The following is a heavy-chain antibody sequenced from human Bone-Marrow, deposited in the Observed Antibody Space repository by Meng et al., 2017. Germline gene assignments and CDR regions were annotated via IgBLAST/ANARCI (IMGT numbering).Heavy chain of an antibody. J-gene: IGHJ4*02. CDR3: ARGSWLQLWLQDY. CDR2: INHSGST. Sequence: QLQQWGAGLFKPSGTLSLPCAVYGGSFSGYYWSWIRQPPGKGLEWIGEINHSGSTNYNPSLKSRVTISVDTSKNQFSLKLSSVTAADTAVYYCARGSWLQLWLQDYWGQGTLVTVSS. D-gene: IGHD5-18*01. CDR1: GGSFSGYY. V-gene: IGHV4-34*01.